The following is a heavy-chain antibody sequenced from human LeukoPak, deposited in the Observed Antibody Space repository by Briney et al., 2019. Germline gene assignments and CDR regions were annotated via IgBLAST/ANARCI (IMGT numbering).Heavy chain of an antibody. CDR1: GFTFSNYG. V-gene: IGHV3-74*01. Sequence: PGRSLRLSCAASGFTFSNYGMHWVRQAPGKGLVWVSRIKSDGSSISYADSVKGRFTISRDNAKNTLYLQMNSLRAEDTAVYYCASNTYADYVSFDIWGQGTMVTVSS. CDR2: IKSDGSSI. CDR3: ASNTYADYVSFDI. D-gene: IGHD2-2*01. J-gene: IGHJ3*02.